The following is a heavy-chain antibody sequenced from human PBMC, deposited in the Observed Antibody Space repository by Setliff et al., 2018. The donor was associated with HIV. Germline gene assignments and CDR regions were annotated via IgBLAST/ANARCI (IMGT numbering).Heavy chain of an antibody. J-gene: IGHJ4*02. D-gene: IGHD2-21*01. CDR1: GYNFRIYG. V-gene: IGHV1-3*01. CDR3: ARDLCGDNCYRGYYFDY. CDR2: INAATGDT. Sequence: EASVKVSCKASGYNFRIYGVHWVRQTPGQRLEWMGWINAATGDTKYSQNFQGRVTITSDTSATTAFMELRSLGSEDTAVYYCARDLCGDNCYRGYYFDYWGQGTLVTVSS.